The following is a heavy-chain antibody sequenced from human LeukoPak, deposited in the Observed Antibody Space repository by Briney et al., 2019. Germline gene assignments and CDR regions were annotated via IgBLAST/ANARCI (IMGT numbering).Heavy chain of an antibody. CDR2: IYSGGST. Sequence: GGSLRLSCAASRFTVSSNYMSWVRQAPGKGLEWVSVIYSGGSTHYADSVKGRFTISRDNSKNTLYLQMNSLRAEDTAVYYCARDVGVPGYYFGMDVWGQGTTVTVSS. V-gene: IGHV3-66*01. CDR3: ARDVGVPGYYFGMDV. J-gene: IGHJ6*02. CDR1: RFTVSSNY. D-gene: IGHD2-2*01.